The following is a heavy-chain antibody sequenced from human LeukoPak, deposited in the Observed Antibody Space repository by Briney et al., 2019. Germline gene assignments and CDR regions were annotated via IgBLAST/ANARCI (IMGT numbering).Heavy chain of an antibody. V-gene: IGHV3-7*01. CDR2: IGEDRNDK. Sequence: PGGALRLSCAGSGYSSRRFWVSCVRDAPGGGRECVANIGEDRNDKDYVDFVKGRFTNSRDNAKNSLDLQMNSLIVEDTAVDFCASGGYFDYCGQGTVVTVSS. CDR1: GYSSRRFW. CDR3: ASGGYFDY. J-gene: IGHJ4*02. D-gene: IGHD3-16*01.